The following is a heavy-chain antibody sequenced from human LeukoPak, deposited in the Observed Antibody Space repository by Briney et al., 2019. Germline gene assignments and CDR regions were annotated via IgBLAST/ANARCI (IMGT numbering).Heavy chain of an antibody. CDR3: AREGIQYSSGWYGGV. J-gene: IGHJ4*02. V-gene: IGHV3-11*04. Sequence: GGSLRLSCTVSGFTVSSNSMSWVRQAPGKGLEWISYIRSGDHTIQYADSVKGRFTISRDNAKNSLYLQMNSLRVEDTAVYYCAREGIQYSSGWYGGVWGQGTLVTVSS. CDR2: IRSGDHTI. CDR1: GFTVSSNS. D-gene: IGHD6-19*01.